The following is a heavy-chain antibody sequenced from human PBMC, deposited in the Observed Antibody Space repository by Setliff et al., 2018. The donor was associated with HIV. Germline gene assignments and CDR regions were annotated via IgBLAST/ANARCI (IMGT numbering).Heavy chain of an antibody. V-gene: IGHV1-69*02. CDR3: ARVNSDAFDV. CDR1: GGTFSYYT. J-gene: IGHJ3*01. CDR2: IVPLLGVP. Sequence: SVKVSCKASGGTFSYYTFTWVRQAPGQGLEWLGRIVPLLGVPDYAQKFQGRVTFTADRSTSTAYMELSSLRSEDTAVCYCARVNSDAFDVWGQGTKVTVSS.